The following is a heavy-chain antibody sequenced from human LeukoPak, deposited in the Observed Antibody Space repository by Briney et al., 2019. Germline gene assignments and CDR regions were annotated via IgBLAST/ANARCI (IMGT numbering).Heavy chain of an antibody. CDR1: GGSISSYY. V-gene: IGHV4-4*08. J-gene: IGHJ3*02. D-gene: IGHD6-13*01. CDR2: IYTSGST. Sequence: SETLSLTCTVSGGSISSYYWSWIRQPPGKGLEWIGRIYTSGSTNYNPSLKSRVTISVDTSKNQFSLKLSSVTAADTAVYYCARPQGSSWSSAFDIWGQGTMVTVSS. CDR3: ARPQGSSWSSAFDI.